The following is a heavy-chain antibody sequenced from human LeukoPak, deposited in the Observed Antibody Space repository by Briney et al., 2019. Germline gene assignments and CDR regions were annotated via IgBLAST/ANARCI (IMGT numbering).Heavy chain of an antibody. CDR2: INPGDSDT. V-gene: IGHV5-51*01. Sequence: GESRKISCKGSGYNFTSYLINWVRQMPVKGLEWMGMINPGDSDTRYSPSFQGQVTISADKSISTAYLQWSSLKASDTAMYYCARINVYYYDSSGSPGYYFDYWGQGTLVTVSS. CDR1: GYNFTSYL. J-gene: IGHJ4*02. CDR3: ARINVYYYDSSGSPGYYFDY. D-gene: IGHD3-22*01.